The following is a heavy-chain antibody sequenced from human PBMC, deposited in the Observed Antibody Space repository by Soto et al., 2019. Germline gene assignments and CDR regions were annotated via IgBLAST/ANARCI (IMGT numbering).Heavy chain of an antibody. D-gene: IGHD6-13*01. V-gene: IGHV6-1*01. CDR2: TYYRSKWYN. CDR1: GDSVSSNSAA. CDR3: ATGYSSSWYNWFDP. Sequence: SQTLSPTCAISGDSVSSNSAAWNWIRQSPSRGLEWLGRTYYRSKWYNDYAVSVKSRITINPDTSKNQFSLQLNSVTPEDTAVYYCATGYSSSWYNWFDPWGQGTLVTVSS. J-gene: IGHJ5*02.